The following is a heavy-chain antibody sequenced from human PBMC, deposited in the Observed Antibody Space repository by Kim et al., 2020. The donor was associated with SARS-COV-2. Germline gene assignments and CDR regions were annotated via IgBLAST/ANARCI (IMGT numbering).Heavy chain of an antibody. V-gene: IGHV4-59*01. CDR2: IFYSGST. Sequence: SETLSLTCTVSGGSISSYYWSWIRQPPGKGLEWIGYIFYSGSTNYNPSLKSRVTISVDSSKNQFSLKLTSVTAADTAVYYCARDHGATGPSGRDDAFDIWGQGTTVTVSS. D-gene: IGHD1-1*01. CDR1: GGSISSYY. J-gene: IGHJ3*02. CDR3: ARDHGATGPSGRDDAFDI.